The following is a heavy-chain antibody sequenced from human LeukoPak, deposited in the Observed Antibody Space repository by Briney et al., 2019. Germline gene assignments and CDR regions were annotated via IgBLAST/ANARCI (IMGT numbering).Heavy chain of an antibody. Sequence: ASVKVSCKASGYTFTGYYMHWVRQAPGQGLEWMGWINPNSGGTNYAQKFQGRVTMTRDTSISTAYMELSRLRSDDTAVYYCAREDGTGIRYYYYYMDVWGKGTTVTVSS. V-gene: IGHV1-2*02. CDR1: GYTFTGYY. J-gene: IGHJ6*03. CDR2: INPNSGGT. D-gene: IGHD1-1*01. CDR3: AREDGTGIRYYYYYMDV.